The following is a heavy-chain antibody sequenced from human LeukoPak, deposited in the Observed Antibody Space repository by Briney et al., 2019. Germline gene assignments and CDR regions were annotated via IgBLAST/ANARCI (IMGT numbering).Heavy chain of an antibody. Sequence: ASVKVSCKASGYTFTSYDINWVRQATGQGLEWMGWMNPNSGNTGYAQKFQGRVTMTRNTSISTAYMELSSLRSDDTAVYYCARSIAPDAWFDPWGQGTLVTVSS. V-gene: IGHV1-8*01. CDR1: GYTFTSYD. D-gene: IGHD2-21*01. CDR3: ARSIAPDAWFDP. J-gene: IGHJ5*02. CDR2: MNPNSGNT.